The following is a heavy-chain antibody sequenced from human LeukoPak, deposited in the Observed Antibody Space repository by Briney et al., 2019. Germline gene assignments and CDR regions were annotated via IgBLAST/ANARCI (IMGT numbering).Heavy chain of an antibody. V-gene: IGHV4-39*02. Sequence: SETLSLTCTVSGGSISSSRYYWGWIRQPPGKGLEWIGSIYYSGITYYNPSLKSRVTMSVDTSKNHFSLKLSSVTAADTAVYYFARLDIVVVPATAFDIWGQGSMVTVAS. CDR1: GGSISSSRYY. CDR3: ARLDIVVVPATAFDI. J-gene: IGHJ3*02. D-gene: IGHD2-2*01. CDR2: IYYSGIT.